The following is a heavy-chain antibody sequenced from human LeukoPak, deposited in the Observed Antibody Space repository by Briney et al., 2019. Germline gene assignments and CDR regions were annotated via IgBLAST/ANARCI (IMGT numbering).Heavy chain of an antibody. CDR2: IYTSGST. J-gene: IGHJ5*02. D-gene: IGHD5-18*01. Sequence: SSETLSLTCTVSGGSISSGSYYWSWIRQPAGKGLEWIGRIYTSGSTNYNPSLKSRVTISVDTSKNQFSLKLSSVTAADTAVYYCARQGDTAYNWFDPWGQGTLVTVSS. CDR1: GGSISSGSYY. V-gene: IGHV4-61*02. CDR3: ARQGDTAYNWFDP.